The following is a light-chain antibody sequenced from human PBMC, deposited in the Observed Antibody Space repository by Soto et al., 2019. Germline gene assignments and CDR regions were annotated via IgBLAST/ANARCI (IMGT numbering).Light chain of an antibody. J-gene: IGLJ2*01. CDR1: SSNIGAGYD. V-gene: IGLV1-40*01. CDR3: QSYDSSLSGYVV. Sequence: QSVLTQPPSVSGAPGQRVTISCTGSSSNIGAGYDVPWYQQLPGTAPKLLIYGNSNRPSGVPDRFSGSKSGTSASLAITGLQDEDEADYYCQSYDSSLSGYVVFGGGTKVTVL. CDR2: GNS.